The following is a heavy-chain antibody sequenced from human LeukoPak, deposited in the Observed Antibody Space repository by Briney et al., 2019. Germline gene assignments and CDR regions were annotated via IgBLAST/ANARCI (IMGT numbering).Heavy chain of an antibody. Sequence: GGSLRLSCIASRFTFSTYWMHWVRQAPGKGLVWVSRIKSDGGTNYADSVKGRFTISRDNAKKTVSLQMNSLRPEDTGVYYCARAPSVIGGYYPEYFRHWGQGTLVTVSS. D-gene: IGHD3-22*01. CDR1: RFTFSTYW. CDR3: ARAPSVIGGYYPEYFRH. V-gene: IGHV3-74*01. CDR2: IKSDGGT. J-gene: IGHJ1*01.